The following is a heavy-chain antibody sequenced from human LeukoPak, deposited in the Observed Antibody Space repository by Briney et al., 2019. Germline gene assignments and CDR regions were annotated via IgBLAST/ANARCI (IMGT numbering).Heavy chain of an antibody. Sequence: ASVKVSCKASGYTFTSYGISWVRQAPGQGLECMGWISAYNGNTNYAQKLQGRVTMTTDTSTSTAYMELRSLGSDDTAVYYCARGEREWFGELLYPLYYYYYYMDVWGKGTTVTISS. V-gene: IGHV1-18*01. D-gene: IGHD3-10*01. CDR3: ARGEREWFGELLYPLYYYYYYMDV. CDR2: ISAYNGNT. CDR1: GYTFTSYG. J-gene: IGHJ6*03.